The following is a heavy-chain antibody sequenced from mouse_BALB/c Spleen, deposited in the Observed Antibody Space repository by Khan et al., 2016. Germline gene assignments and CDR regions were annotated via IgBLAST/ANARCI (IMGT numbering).Heavy chain of an antibody. CDR3: ARRFGTTVSFDY. CDR2: IYPGDADT. D-gene: IGHD1-1*01. V-gene: IGHV1-87*01. J-gene: IGHJ2*01. CDR1: GYTFTSYW. Sequence: QVQLQQSGAELARPGASVKLSCKASGYTFTSYWMQWVKQRPGQGLEWIGAIYPGDADTRYTQKFKGKATLTADKSSSTAYMQLSSLASEDSAVYYCARRFGTTVSFDYWGQGTTLTVSS.